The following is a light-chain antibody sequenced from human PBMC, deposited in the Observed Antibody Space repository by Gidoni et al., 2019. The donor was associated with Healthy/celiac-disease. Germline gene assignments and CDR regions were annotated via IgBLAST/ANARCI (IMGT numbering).Light chain of an antibody. Sequence: IQMTQSPSSLSASVGDIVTITCRASQSISSYLNWYQQKPGKAPKLLIYAASSLQSGVPSRFSGSGSGTDFTLTISSLQPEDFATYYCQQSYSTPRTFXXXTKLEI. V-gene: IGKV1-39*01. CDR2: AAS. CDR3: QQSYSTPRT. CDR1: QSISSY. J-gene: IGKJ2*01.